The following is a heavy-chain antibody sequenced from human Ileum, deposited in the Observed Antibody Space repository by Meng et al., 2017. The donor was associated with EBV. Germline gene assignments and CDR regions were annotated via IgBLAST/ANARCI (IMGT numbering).Heavy chain of an antibody. CDR1: GFSFDTFD. Sequence: GQLVESGGGVVEPGRSLGVSCEASGFSFDTFDMHWARQAPGKGLEWVAVISYDENIKFYADSVKGRFTISRDNSKNTLYLQLNSLRPDDTAFYYCTNLSFWGQGTLVTVSS. J-gene: IGHJ4*02. D-gene: IGHD2/OR15-2a*01. CDR3: TNLSF. V-gene: IGHV3-30*18. CDR2: ISYDENIK.